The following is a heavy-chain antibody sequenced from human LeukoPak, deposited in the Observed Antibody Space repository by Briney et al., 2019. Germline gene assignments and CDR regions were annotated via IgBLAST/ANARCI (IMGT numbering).Heavy chain of an antibody. CDR2: INPNSGGT. CDR1: GYTFTGYY. J-gene: IGHJ4*02. V-gene: IGHV1-2*02. D-gene: IGHD6-6*01. CDR3: ARVSGGIAARQSFDY. Sequence: GASVKVSCKASGYTFTGYYMHWVRQAPGQGLEWMGWINPNSGGTNYAQKFQGRVTMTRDTSISTAYMELSRLRSDDTAVYYCARVSGGIAARQSFDYWGQGTLVTVSS.